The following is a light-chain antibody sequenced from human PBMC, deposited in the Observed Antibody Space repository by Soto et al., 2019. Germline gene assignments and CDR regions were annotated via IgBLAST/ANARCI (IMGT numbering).Light chain of an antibody. CDR1: SSDIGGYTY. J-gene: IGLJ1*01. Sequence: QSALTQPPSASGSPGQSVTISCTGTSSDIGGYTYVSWYQHHPGKAPKLMIYEVSKRPSGVPDRFSGSKSGNMASLTVSGLQAEDEADYYCTSYAGSNSYVFGTGTKLTVL. CDR3: TSYAGSNSYV. CDR2: EVS. V-gene: IGLV2-8*01.